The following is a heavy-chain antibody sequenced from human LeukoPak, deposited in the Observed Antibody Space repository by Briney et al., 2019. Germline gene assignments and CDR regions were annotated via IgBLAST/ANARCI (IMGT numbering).Heavy chain of an antibody. Sequence: GGSLRLSCAASGFTFSSYAMSWVRQAPGKGLEWVSAISGSGGSTYYADSVKGRFTISRDNSKNTLYLQMNSLRAEDTAVYYCAKGPDTAMVDYYYMDVWGKGTTVTVSS. D-gene: IGHD5-18*01. CDR2: ISGSGGST. CDR1: GFTFSSYA. CDR3: AKGPDTAMVDYYYMDV. J-gene: IGHJ6*03. V-gene: IGHV3-23*01.